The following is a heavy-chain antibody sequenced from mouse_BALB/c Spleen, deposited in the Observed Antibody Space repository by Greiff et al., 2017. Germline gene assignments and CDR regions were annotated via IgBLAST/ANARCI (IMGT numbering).Heavy chain of an antibody. Sequence: EVQLQQSGPGLVKPSQSLSLTCTVTGYSITSDYAWNWIRQFPGNKLEWMGYISYSGSTSYNPSLKSRISITRDTSKNQFFLQLNSVTTEDTATYYCARGVYDFFAYWGQGTLVTVSA. CDR2: ISYSGST. D-gene: IGHD2-3*01. V-gene: IGHV3-2*02. CDR3: ARGVYDFFAY. CDR1: GYSITSDYA. J-gene: IGHJ3*01.